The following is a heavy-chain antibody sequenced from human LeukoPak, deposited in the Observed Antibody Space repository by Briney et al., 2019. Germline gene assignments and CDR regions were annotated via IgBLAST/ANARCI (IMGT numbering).Heavy chain of an antibody. D-gene: IGHD6-13*01. CDR2: INWDGGST. Sequence: GGSLRLSCAASGFNFDDYTMHWVRQIPGKSLEWVSLINWDGGSTFYADAVKGRFTISRDTRKNFLYLQMISLRTEDTALYYCAKDLGKVIAAAGTSGFDSWGRGTLVTVSS. CDR3: AKDLGKVIAAAGTSGFDS. J-gene: IGHJ4*01. CDR1: GFNFDDYT. V-gene: IGHV3-43*01.